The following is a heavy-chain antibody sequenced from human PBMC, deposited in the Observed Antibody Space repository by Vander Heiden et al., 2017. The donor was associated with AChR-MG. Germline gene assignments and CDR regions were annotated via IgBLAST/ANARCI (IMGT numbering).Heavy chain of an antibody. CDR1: GFPFSGYG. CDR3: AKDQAIYTVTFLADY. V-gene: IGHV3-30*18. CDR2: ISYDGSNK. Sequence: QVQLVESGGGVVQPGRSLRLSCAASGFPFSGYGMHWVRQAPGKGLEWVAVISYDGSNKYYADSVKGRFTISRDNSKNTLYLQMNSLRAEDTAVYYCAKDQAIYTVTFLADYWGQGTLVTVSS. D-gene: IGHD4-17*01. J-gene: IGHJ4*02.